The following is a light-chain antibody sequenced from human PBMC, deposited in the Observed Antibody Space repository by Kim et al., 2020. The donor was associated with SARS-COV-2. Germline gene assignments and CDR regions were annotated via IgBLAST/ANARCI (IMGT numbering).Light chain of an antibody. CDR3: QQYDKWPLT. V-gene: IGKV3-15*01. CDR1: QSVRAN. Sequence: VAPRERAARNCRASQSVRANLAWDQQKPGHAPQLLIYAASSRVTGIPAKFSGSGSEAEFTLTISSLQSEDFAVYYCQQYDKWPLTFGGGTKVDIK. CDR2: AAS. J-gene: IGKJ4*01.